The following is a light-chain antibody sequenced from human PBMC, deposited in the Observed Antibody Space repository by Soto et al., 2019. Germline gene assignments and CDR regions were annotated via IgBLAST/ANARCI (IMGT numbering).Light chain of an antibody. V-gene: IGLV2-11*01. Sequence: QSVLTQPRSVSGSPGQSVTISCTGTSSDVGGYNYVSWYQQHPGKAPKLMIYDVSKRPSGVPDRFSGSKSGNTASLTISGLQAEDEADYYCCSYAGSYTLVVFGGGTKLTVL. J-gene: IGLJ2*01. CDR1: SSDVGGYNY. CDR2: DVS. CDR3: CSYAGSYTLVV.